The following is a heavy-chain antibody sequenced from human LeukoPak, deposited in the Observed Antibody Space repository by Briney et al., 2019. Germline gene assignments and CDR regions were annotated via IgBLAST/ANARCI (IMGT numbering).Heavy chain of an antibody. J-gene: IGHJ4*02. V-gene: IGHV1-46*01. CDR3: ARDLGIVGATFGNDY. CDR1: GYTFTSYY. CDR2: INPSGGST. D-gene: IGHD1-26*01. Sequence: ASVEVSCKASGYTFTSYYMHWVRQAPGQGLEWMGIINPSGGSTSYAQKSQGRVTMTRDTSTSTVYMELSSLRSEDTAVYYCARDLGIVGATFGNDYWGQGTLVTVSS.